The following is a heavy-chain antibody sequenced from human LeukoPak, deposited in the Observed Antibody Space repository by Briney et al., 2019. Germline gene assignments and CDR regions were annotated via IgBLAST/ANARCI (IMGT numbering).Heavy chain of an antibody. Sequence: GRSLRLSCAASGFTFSDYWIHWVRQAPGKGLVWVSGINSDGSTTSCAESVKGRFTISRDNAKNTLYLQMNSLRAEDTAVYYCTRARNGTFDYWGQGTLVTVSS. J-gene: IGHJ4*02. D-gene: IGHD2-8*01. V-gene: IGHV3-74*01. CDR2: INSDGSTT. CDR1: GFTFSDYW. CDR3: TRARNGTFDY.